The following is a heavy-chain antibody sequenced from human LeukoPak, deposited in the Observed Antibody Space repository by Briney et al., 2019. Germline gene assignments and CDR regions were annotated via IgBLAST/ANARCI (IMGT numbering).Heavy chain of an antibody. CDR1: GGSISSGDYY. CDR3: ARQIAAAGLGTDY. Sequence: SETLSLTCTVSGGSISSGDYYWSWIRQPPGKGLEWIGYIYYSGSTNYNPSLKSRVTISVDTSKNQFSLKLSSVTAADTAVYYCARQIAAAGLGTDYWGQGTLVTVSS. J-gene: IGHJ4*02. CDR2: IYYSGST. D-gene: IGHD6-13*01. V-gene: IGHV4-30-4*08.